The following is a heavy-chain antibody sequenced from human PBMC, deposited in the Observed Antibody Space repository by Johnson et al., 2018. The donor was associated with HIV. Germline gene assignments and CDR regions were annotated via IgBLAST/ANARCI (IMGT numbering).Heavy chain of an antibody. J-gene: IGHJ3*02. Sequence: EVQLVESGGGLVQPGGSLRLSCAASGFTFDDYAMHWVRQAPGKGLEWVSGIYSGGSTYYADSVKGRFTISRDNSKNTLYLQMNSLRAEDTALYYCAKDNDSSGSDAFDIWGQGTMVTVSS. D-gene: IGHD3-22*01. V-gene: IGHV3-66*02. CDR3: AKDNDSSGSDAFDI. CDR1: GFTFDDYA. CDR2: IYSGGST.